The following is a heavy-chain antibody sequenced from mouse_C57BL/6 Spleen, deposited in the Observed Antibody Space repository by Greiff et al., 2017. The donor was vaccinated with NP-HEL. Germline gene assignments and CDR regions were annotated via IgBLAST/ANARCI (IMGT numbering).Heavy chain of an antibody. V-gene: IGHV1-15*01. CDR3: TRPPYYGSSYTFAY. J-gene: IGHJ3*01. CDR1: GYTFTDYE. CDR2: IDPETGGT. Sequence: QVQLKQSGAELVRPGASVTLSCKASGYTFTDYEMHWVKQTPVHGLEWIGAIDPETGGTAYNQKFKGKAILTADKSSSTAYMELRSLTSEDSAVYYCTRPPYYGSSYTFAYWGQGTLVTVSA. D-gene: IGHD1-1*01.